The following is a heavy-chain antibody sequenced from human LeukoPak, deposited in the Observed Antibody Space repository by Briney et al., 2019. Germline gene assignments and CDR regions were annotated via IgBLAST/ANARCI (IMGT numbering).Heavy chain of an antibody. Sequence: SVKVSCKASGGTFSSYAISWVRQAPGQGLEWMGRIIPIFGTANYAQKFQGRVTITTDESTSTAYMELSGLRSEDTAVYYCARTYDTSSGWTRFFDYWGQGTLVTVSS. CDR3: ARTYDTSSGWTRFFDY. D-gene: IGHD6-19*01. V-gene: IGHV1-69*05. J-gene: IGHJ4*02. CDR2: IIPIFGTA. CDR1: GGTFSSYA.